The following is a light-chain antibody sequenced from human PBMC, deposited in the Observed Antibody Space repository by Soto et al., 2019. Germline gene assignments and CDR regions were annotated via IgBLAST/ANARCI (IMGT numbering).Light chain of an antibody. Sequence: QSVLTQPPSASGTPGQRVTISCSGSSSNIGSNTVNWYQQLPGTAPKLLIYSNNQPPSGVPDRFSGSKSGTSASLAISGLQSEDGGDYYCAAWDDSLNGVVFGGGTKLTVL. CDR2: SNN. CDR3: AAWDDSLNGVV. V-gene: IGLV1-44*01. CDR1: SSNIGSNT. J-gene: IGLJ2*01.